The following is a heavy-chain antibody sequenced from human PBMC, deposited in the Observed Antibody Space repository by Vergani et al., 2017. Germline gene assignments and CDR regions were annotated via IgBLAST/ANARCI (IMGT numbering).Heavy chain of an antibody. CDR2: IDPNSDGT. D-gene: IGHD6-13*01. Sequence: QVQLVQSGTEVKKPGASVKVSCKASGYTFNGYYIHWVRQAPGQGLEYMGWIDPNSDGTNYAQKFQGRVTMTRDTSISTAYMELSRLRSDDTAVYYCARSGSGYSSSWYFDFWGQGTLVTVSS. J-gene: IGHJ4*02. V-gene: IGHV1-2*02. CDR1: GYTFNGYY. CDR3: ARSGSGYSSSWYFDF.